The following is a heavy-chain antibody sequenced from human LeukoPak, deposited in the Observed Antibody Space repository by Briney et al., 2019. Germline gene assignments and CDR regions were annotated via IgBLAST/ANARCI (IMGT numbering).Heavy chain of an antibody. V-gene: IGHV4-61*02. CDR1: GGSISSGSYY. CDR3: ARQGVGSTSLDAFDI. J-gene: IGHJ3*02. Sequence: SQTLSLTCTVSGGSISSGSYYWSWIRQPAGKGLEWIGRIYTSGSTYYNPSLKSRVTISVDTSKNQFSLKLSSVTAADTAVYYCARQGVGSTSLDAFDIWGQGTMVTVSS. CDR2: IYTSGST. D-gene: IGHD2-2*01.